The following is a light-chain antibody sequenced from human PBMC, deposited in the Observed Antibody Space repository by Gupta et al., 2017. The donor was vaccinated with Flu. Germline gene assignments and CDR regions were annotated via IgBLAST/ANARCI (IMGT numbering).Light chain of an antibody. CDR2: EVS. Sequence: QSALTQPASVSRSPGDSIAISCTVTSSDIGGYDYVSWYQQHPGNAPKLMLFEVSRRPAGISDRFSGSRSGNTASLTISGLLAEDEAFYYCSSYTNANTVVVFGGGTKVTVL. J-gene: IGLJ2*01. CDR1: SSDIGGYDY. V-gene: IGLV2-14*01. CDR3: SSYTNANTVVV.